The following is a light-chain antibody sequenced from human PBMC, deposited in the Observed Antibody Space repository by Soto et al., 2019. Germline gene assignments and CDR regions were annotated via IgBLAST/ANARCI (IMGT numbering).Light chain of an antibody. CDR2: WVS. Sequence: DIVMTQSPDSLAVSLGERATINCKCSQSVMFSSSNKNYLAWYQQKQGQPPKLLIYWVSTRESGVPDRFNGSGSATDLTLTISSLQAEDVAVHYCQQYYTTPLSFCGGTKVDI. V-gene: IGKV4-1*01. CDR1: QSVMFSSSNKNY. CDR3: QQYYTTPLS. J-gene: IGKJ4*01.